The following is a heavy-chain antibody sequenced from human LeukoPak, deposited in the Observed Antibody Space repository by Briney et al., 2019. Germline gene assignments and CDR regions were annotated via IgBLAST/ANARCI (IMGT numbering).Heavy chain of an antibody. CDR2: INAGNGNT. V-gene: IGHV1-3*01. J-gene: IGHJ4*02. D-gene: IGHD3-10*01. CDR1: GYTFTSYA. CDR3: GGGGYYGGGSYSDC. Sequence: GASVKVSCKASGYTFTSYAMHWVRQAPGQRLEWMGWINAGNGNTKYSQKFQGRVTITRDTSASTAYMELSGLRSEDTAVYYCGGGGYYGGGSYSDCGGQEPLAPVPP.